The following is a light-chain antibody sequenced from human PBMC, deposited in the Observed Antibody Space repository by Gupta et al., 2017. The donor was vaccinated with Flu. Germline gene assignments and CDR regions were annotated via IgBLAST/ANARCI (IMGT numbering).Light chain of an antibody. CDR1: QSFGGN. J-gene: IGKJ1*01. V-gene: IGKV3-15*01. CDR3: HQYYTRPET. CDR2: GAS. Sequence: GESATLSCRASQSFGGNLAWYQQKPGQAPRLLIYGASTRATGIPARFSGSGSGTEFTLAINSLQSEDFAVYYCHQYYTRPETLGPGTKVEIK.